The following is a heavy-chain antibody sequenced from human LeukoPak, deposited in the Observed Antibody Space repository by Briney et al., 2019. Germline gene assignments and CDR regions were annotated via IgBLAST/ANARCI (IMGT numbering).Heavy chain of an antibody. CDR3: ARAGRRRDGYRFDH. CDR2: IKEDGSEK. D-gene: IGHD5-24*01. Sequence: GGSLRLSCAASRFTFSDYYMTWVRQAPGRGLEWVANIKEDGSEKNYVDSVKGRFTISRDNAKNSVYLLLNSLTPEDTAVYYCARAGRRRDGYRFDHWGQGTLVTVSS. V-gene: IGHV3-7*03. CDR1: RFTFSDYY. J-gene: IGHJ4*02.